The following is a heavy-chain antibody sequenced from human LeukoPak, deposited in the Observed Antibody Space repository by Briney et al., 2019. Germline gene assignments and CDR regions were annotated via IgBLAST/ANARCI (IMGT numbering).Heavy chain of an antibody. Sequence: ASVKVSCKASGYTFTGYYMHWVRQAPGQGLEWMGRINPNSGGTNYAQKFQGRVTMTRDTSISTAYMELSRLRSDDTAVYYCAFSAGRDRGYCSGVSCPYDYWGQGTLVTVSS. V-gene: IGHV1-2*06. CDR3: AFSAGRDRGYCSGVSCPYDY. CDR1: GYTFTGYY. CDR2: INPNSGGT. D-gene: IGHD2-15*01. J-gene: IGHJ4*02.